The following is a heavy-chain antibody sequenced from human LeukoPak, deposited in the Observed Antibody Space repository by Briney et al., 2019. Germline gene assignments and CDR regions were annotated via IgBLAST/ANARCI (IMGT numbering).Heavy chain of an antibody. CDR3: ARGSSNIASRDNCFDP. D-gene: IGHD6-6*01. CDR2: ISFDGSNK. V-gene: IGHV3-30*03. Sequence: PGGSLRLSCAASGFTFSSYDMHWVRQAPGKGLEWVAVISFDGSNKYYADSVKGRFTISRDNSKNTLYLQMNSLRAEDTAVYYCARGSSNIASRDNCFDPWGQGTLVTVSS. CDR1: GFTFSSYD. J-gene: IGHJ5*02.